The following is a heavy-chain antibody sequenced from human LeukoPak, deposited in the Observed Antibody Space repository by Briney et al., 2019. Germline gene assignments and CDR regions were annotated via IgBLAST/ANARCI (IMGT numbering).Heavy chain of an antibody. D-gene: IGHD6-19*01. J-gene: IGHJ3*02. Sequence: GGSLRLSCAASGFTFDDYAMHWVRQAPGKGLEWVSGISWNSGSIGYADSVKGRFTISRDNAKNSLYLQMNGLRAEDTALYYCAKDLEQWLAYDAFDIWGQGTMVTVSS. CDR2: ISWNSGSI. CDR1: GFTFDDYA. V-gene: IGHV3-9*01. CDR3: AKDLEQWLAYDAFDI.